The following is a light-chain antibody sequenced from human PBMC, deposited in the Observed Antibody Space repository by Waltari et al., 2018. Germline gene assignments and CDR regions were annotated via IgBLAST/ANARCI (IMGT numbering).Light chain of an antibody. Sequence: DIQMTQSPSSLSASVGDSVPITCRASQDVSHFLARFPQKPGRAPKSLIFAASSLQSGGPSRFSGSGSGTDFTLTINSLQPEDFATYYCQQYNSYPLTFGGGTKVEIK. V-gene: IGKV1-16*01. CDR1: QDVSHF. CDR2: AAS. CDR3: QQYNSYPLT. J-gene: IGKJ4*01.